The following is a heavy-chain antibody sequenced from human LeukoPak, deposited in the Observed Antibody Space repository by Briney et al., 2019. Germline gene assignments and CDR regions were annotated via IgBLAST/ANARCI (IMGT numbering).Heavy chain of an antibody. CDR3: ARDPPYDSDAFDI. Sequence: PGGSLRLSCAASGFTFSSYSMNWVRQAPGKGLEWVSSISSSSSYIYYADSVKGRFTISRDNAKNSLYLQMNSLRAEDTAVYYCARDPPYDSDAFDIWGQGTMVTVSS. CDR2: ISSSSSYI. D-gene: IGHD3-3*01. J-gene: IGHJ3*02. V-gene: IGHV3-21*01. CDR1: GFTFSSYS.